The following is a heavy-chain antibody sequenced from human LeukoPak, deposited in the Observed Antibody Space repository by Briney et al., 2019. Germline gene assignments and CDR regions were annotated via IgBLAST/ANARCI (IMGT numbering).Heavy chain of an antibody. CDR1: GFTFSSYW. Sequence: GGSLRLSCAASGFTFSSYWMHWVRQAPGKELVWVSGINWNGGSTGYADSVKGRFTISRDNAKNSLYLQMNSLRSEDTAVYYCARADGSGGYYIAYWGQGTLVTVSS. V-gene: IGHV3-20*04. CDR2: INWNGGST. CDR3: ARADGSGGYYIAY. D-gene: IGHD3-22*01. J-gene: IGHJ4*02.